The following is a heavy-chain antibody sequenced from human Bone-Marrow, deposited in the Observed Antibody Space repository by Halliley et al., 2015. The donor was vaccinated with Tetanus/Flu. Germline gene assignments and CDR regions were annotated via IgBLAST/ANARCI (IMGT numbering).Heavy chain of an antibody. Sequence: LWWLGWVSVFNGITKYAQKFQGRVPMTADTSTSTAYMDLRSLRSDDTAVYYCAREAGDWGYWGQGTLVSVSS. D-gene: IGHD7-27*01. CDR2: VSVFNGIT. V-gene: IGHV1-18*01. CDR3: AREAGDWGY. J-gene: IGHJ4*02.